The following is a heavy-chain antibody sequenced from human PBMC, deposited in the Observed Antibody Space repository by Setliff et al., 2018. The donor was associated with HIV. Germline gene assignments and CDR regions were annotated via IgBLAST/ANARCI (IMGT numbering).Heavy chain of an antibody. J-gene: IGHJ4*02. CDR3: TRFSPGNWDSDF. D-gene: IGHD7-27*01. Sequence: PGGSLRLSCAASGFTFSKFWMNWVRQAPGKGLEWVANIKEDESERYYVDSVKGRFTISRDNTKNALFLQMDRLRVEDTAVYYCTRFSPGNWDSDFWGQGTLVTVSS. CDR1: GFTFSKFW. V-gene: IGHV3-7*03. CDR2: IKEDESER.